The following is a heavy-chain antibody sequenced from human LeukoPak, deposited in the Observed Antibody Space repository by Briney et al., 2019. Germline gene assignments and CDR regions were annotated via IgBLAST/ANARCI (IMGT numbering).Heavy chain of an antibody. J-gene: IGHJ4*02. V-gene: IGHV7-4-1*02. CDR2: INTNTGNP. CDR1: GYTFTSYA. CDR3: ARAIGVLRRAAAGTGSAGGY. Sequence: GASVKVSCKASGYTFTSYAMNWVRQAPGQGLEWMGWINTNTGNPTYAQGFTGRFVFSLDTSVSTAYLQISSLKAEDTAVYYCARAIGVLRRAAAGTGSAGGYWGQGTLVTVSS. D-gene: IGHD6-13*01.